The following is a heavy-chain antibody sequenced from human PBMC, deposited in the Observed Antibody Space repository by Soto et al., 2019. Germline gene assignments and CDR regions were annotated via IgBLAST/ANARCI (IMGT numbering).Heavy chain of an antibody. Sequence: SETLSLTCTVSGGSISSYYWSWIRQPPGKGLEWIGYIYYSVSTNYNPSLKSRVTISVDTSKNQFSLKLSSVTAADTAVYYCARSRDMDVWGQGTTVTVSS. CDR3: ARSRDMDV. CDR2: IYYSVST. V-gene: IGHV4-59*01. J-gene: IGHJ6*02. CDR1: GGSISSYY.